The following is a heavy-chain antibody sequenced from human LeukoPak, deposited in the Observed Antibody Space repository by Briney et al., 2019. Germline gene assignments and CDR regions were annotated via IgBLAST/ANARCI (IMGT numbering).Heavy chain of an antibody. D-gene: IGHD6-13*01. Sequence: ASVTVSCKVSGYTLTELSMHWVRQAPGKGLEWMGGFDPEDGETIYAQKFQGRVTMTEGTSTDTAYMELSSLRSEDTAVYYCATENYSSSWYRGYFQHWGQGTLVTVSS. CDR2: FDPEDGET. CDR3: ATENYSSSWYRGYFQH. J-gene: IGHJ1*01. V-gene: IGHV1-24*01. CDR1: GYTLTELS.